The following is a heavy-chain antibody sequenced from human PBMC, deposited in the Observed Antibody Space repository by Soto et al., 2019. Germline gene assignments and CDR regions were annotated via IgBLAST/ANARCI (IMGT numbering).Heavy chain of an antibody. D-gene: IGHD3-3*01. CDR2: ISAYNGNT. J-gene: IGHJ6*02. CDR3: ASLTSLRFKASYGMDV. Sequence: GASVKVSCKASGYTFTSYGISWVRQAPGQGLEWMGWISAYNGNTNYAQKLQGRVTMTTDTSTSTAYMELRSLRSDDTAVYYCASLTSLRFKASYGMDVWGQGTTVTVSS. CDR1: GYTFTSYG. V-gene: IGHV1-18*01.